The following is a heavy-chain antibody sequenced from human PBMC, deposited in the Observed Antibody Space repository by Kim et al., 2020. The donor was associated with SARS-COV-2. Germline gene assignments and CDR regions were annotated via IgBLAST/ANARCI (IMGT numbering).Heavy chain of an antibody. D-gene: IGHD3-22*01. Sequence: GGSLRLSCAVSGFTFSSYAMSWVRQAPGKGLEWFSAISNGGGTRYYADSVRGRFTISRDNSKNTLYLEMNNLRAEDTAVYYCAKDRSITMILVGGVDYWGQGTLVTVSS. CDR2: ISNGGGTR. CDR1: GFTFSSYA. J-gene: IGHJ4*02. V-gene: IGHV3-23*01. CDR3: AKDRSITMILVGGVDY.